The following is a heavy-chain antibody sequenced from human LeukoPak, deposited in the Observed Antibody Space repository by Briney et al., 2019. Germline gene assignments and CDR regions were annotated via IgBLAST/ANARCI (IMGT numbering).Heavy chain of an antibody. CDR1: GFTFDDYA. V-gene: IGHV3-9*01. Sequence: GGSLRLSCAASGFTFDDYAMHWVRQAPGKGLEWVSGISWNSGSIGYADSVKGRFTISRDNAKNSLYLQMNSLRAEDTALYYCAKDISSSRSSPGFDPWGQGALVSVSS. J-gene: IGHJ5*02. CDR2: ISWNSGSI. D-gene: IGHD6-13*01. CDR3: AKDISSSRSSPGFDP.